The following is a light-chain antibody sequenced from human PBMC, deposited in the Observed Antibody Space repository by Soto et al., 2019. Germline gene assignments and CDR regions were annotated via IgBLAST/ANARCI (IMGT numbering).Light chain of an antibody. V-gene: IGKV1-5*03. Sequence: DIHLTQSPSTLSASVGDRVTITCRASQSVGRWVAWYQQKPGKAPKLLIYRAPSLQSGVPSTFSGRGSGTEFTLTISSLQPDDFATYYCQQYDSNSWTFGQGTKVDVK. J-gene: IGKJ1*01. CDR3: QQYDSNSWT. CDR1: QSVGRW. CDR2: RAP.